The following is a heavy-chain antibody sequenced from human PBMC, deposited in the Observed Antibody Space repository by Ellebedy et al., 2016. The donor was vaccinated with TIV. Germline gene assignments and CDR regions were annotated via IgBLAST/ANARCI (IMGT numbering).Heavy chain of an antibody. D-gene: IGHD3-3*01. Sequence: PGGSLRLSCKGSGYSFTTYWIGWVRQMPGKGLEWMGIIYPGDFDIRYNPAFEGQVTISADKSLSTAYLQWSSLKASDTAMYYCARLDTQYYDFWSGFSEGWYFDLWGRGTLVTVSS. J-gene: IGHJ2*01. V-gene: IGHV5-51*01. CDR1: GYSFTTYW. CDR3: ARLDTQYYDFWSGFSEGWYFDL. CDR2: IYPGDFDI.